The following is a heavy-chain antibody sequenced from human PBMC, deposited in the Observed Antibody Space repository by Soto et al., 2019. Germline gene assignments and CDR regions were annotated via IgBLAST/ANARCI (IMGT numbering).Heavy chain of an antibody. D-gene: IGHD4-17*01. Sequence: GASVKVSCEASGYTFTSYYMHCVRQAPGQGLEWMGIINPSGDNTYYADSVKGRFTISRDNAKNTVYLQMNSLRAEDTAVYYCARDQTTGDWFDAWGQGTLVTVSS. CDR3: ARDQTTGDWFDA. J-gene: IGHJ5*02. V-gene: IGHV1-46*04. CDR2: INPSGDNT. CDR1: GYTFTSYY.